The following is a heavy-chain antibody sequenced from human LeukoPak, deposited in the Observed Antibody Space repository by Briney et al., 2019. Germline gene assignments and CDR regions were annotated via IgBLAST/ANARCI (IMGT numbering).Heavy chain of an antibody. Sequence: GGSLTLSCAASGFTFSSYSMNWVRQAPGKGREGVSSISSSSSYIYYADSVKGRFTISRDNAKNSLYLQMHSLRAEDTAVYYCARDGITMVRGVIYYYYYMDVWGKGTTVTVSS. V-gene: IGHV3-21*01. CDR1: GFTFSSYS. CDR3: ARDGITMVRGVIYYYYYMDV. CDR2: ISSSSSYI. J-gene: IGHJ6*03. D-gene: IGHD3-10*01.